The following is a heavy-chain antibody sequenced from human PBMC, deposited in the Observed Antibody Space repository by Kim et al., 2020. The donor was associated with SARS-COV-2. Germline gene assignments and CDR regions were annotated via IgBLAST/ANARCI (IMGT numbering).Heavy chain of an antibody. CDR2: IYSGGST. V-gene: IGHV3-53*01. Sequence: GGSLRLSCAASGFTVSSNYMSWVRQAPGKGLEWVSVIYSGGSTYYADSVKGRFTISRDNSKNTLYLQMNSLRAEDTAVYYCARSRSGRPAGAFDIWGQGAMVTVSS. CDR1: GFTVSSNY. CDR3: ARSRSGRPAGAFDI. D-gene: IGHD1-26*01. J-gene: IGHJ3*02.